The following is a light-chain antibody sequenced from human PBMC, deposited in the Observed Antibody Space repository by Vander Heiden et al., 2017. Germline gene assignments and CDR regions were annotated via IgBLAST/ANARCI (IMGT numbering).Light chain of an antibody. V-gene: IGLV3-1*01. CDR2: QDS. CDR1: KLGDKY. J-gene: IGLJ2*01. Sequence: SYELTQPPSVSVSPGQTASITCSGDKLGDKYACWYQQKPGQSPVLVIYQDSKRPSGIPERFSGSNSGNTATLTISGTQAMDEADCYCQAWDSSTARSVVFGGGTKLTVL. CDR3: QAWDSSTARSVV.